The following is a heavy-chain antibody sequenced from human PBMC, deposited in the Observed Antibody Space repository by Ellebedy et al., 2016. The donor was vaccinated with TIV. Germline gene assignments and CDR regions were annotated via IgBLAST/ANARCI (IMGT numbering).Heavy chain of an antibody. CDR3: AKDRSSGSYKPHYMDV. Sequence: ASVKVSXKASRYTFTGYYMHWVRQAPGQGLEWMGWINPNSGGTTYAQKFQGRVTMTRDTSISTAYMELSRLRSDDTAVYYCAKDRSSGSYKPHYMDVWGKGTTVIVSS. CDR1: RYTFTGYY. V-gene: IGHV1-2*02. CDR2: INPNSGGT. J-gene: IGHJ6*03. D-gene: IGHD1-26*01.